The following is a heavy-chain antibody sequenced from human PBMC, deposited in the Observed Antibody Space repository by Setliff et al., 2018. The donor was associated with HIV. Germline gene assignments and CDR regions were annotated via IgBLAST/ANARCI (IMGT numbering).Heavy chain of an antibody. V-gene: IGHV4-34*01. D-gene: IGHD6-13*01. CDR2: VDHTGST. Sequence: SETLSLTCAVYGGSFTGYYWSWIRQPPGKGLEWIGEVDHTGSTNYNPSLKSRVIISLDLSKNQFSLHLSSVTAADTAMYYCARGTGGPGSSWVLTRFDSWGQGTLVTVSS. CDR3: ARGTGGPGSSWVLTRFDS. J-gene: IGHJ4*02. CDR1: GGSFTGYY.